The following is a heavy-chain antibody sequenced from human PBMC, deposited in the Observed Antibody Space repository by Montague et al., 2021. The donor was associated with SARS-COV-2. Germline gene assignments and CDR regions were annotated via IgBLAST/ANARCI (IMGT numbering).Heavy chain of an antibody. Sequence: SETLSLICTVSSGSISNYYWSWIRQPPGKGLEWIGFISHTESTNYNPSLKSRVTISVDTSKNQFSLKLSSVTAADTAVYYCARGGGSGYRYYFDYWGQGSLVTVSS. J-gene: IGHJ4*02. CDR3: ARGGGSGYRYYFDY. CDR2: ISHTEST. CDR1: SGSISNYY. V-gene: IGHV4-59*01. D-gene: IGHD3-22*01.